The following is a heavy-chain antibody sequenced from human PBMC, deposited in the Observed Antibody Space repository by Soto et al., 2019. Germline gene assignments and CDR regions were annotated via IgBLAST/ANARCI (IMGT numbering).Heavy chain of an antibody. V-gene: IGHV4-30-4*01. CDR1: GGSISSGNYY. J-gene: IGHJ6*02. CDR2: ISYSGIT. Sequence: PSETLSLTCTVSGGSISSGNYYWSWIRQPPGKGLEWIGYISYSGITYYNPSLKSRLTISVDTSKNQFSLKLSSVTAADTAVYYCARRPYYYYGMDVWGQGTTVTVSS. CDR3: ARRPYYYYGMDV.